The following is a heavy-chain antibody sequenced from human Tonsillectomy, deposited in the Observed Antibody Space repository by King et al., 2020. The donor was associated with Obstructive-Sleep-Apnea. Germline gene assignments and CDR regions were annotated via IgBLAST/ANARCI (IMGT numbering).Heavy chain of an antibody. J-gene: IGHJ4*02. CDR1: GESFSGCY. CDR2: INHIGST. V-gene: IGHV4-34*01. Sequence: VQLQQWGPGLLKPSETLSLTCAVYGESFSGCYWTWIRQPPGKGLEWIGEINHIGSTIYSPSLKSRVTISVYMSKNQFSLNLGSVTAAATAVYYCARLRAGQGSNAFDYWGQGTLVTVSS. CDR3: ARLRAGQGSNAFDY. D-gene: IGHD1-26*01.